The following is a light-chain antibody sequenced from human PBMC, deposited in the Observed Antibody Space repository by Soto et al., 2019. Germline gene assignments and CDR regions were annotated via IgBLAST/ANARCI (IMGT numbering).Light chain of an antibody. CDR2: DVS. V-gene: IGLV2-14*01. CDR3: SSYTSTRVRV. Sequence: QSVLTQPASVSASPGQSITISCTGTSSDIGGYNSVSWYQQHPGRAPQLMIYDVSYRPAGISSRFSGSKSGNTASLTISGLQAEDEADYYCSSYTSTRVRVFGGGTKLTVL. CDR1: SSDIGGYNS. J-gene: IGLJ2*01.